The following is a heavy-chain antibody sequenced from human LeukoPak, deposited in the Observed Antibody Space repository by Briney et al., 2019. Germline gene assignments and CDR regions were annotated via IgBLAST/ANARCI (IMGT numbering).Heavy chain of an antibody. CDR3: ARDGAYSSSPRRSFGVYYFDY. CDR1: GGSISSYY. CDR2: IYTSGST. J-gene: IGHJ4*02. D-gene: IGHD6-6*01. Sequence: PSETLSLTCTVSGGSISSYYWSWIRQPAGKGLEWIGRIYTSGSTNYNPSLKSRVTMSVDTSKNQFSLKLSSVTAADTAVYYCARDGAYSSSPRRSFGVYYFDYWGQGTLVIVSS. V-gene: IGHV4-4*07.